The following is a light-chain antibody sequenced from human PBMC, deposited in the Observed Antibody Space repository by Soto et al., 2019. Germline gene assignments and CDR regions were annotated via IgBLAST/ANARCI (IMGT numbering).Light chain of an antibody. CDR3: SSYTSSSVV. J-gene: IGLJ2*01. CDR2: DNN. CDR1: SSNIGNNY. V-gene: IGLV1-51*01. Sequence: QSVLTQPPSVSAAPGQMVTISCSGSSSNIGNNYVCWYQRLPGTAPKLLIYDNNKRPPGIPDRFSGSKSGTSATLTISGLQAEDEADYYCSSYTSSSVVFGGGTKLTVL.